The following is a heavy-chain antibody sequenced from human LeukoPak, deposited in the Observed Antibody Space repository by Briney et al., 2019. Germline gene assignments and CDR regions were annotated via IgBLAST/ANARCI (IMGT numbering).Heavy chain of an antibody. CDR2: ISSRSTYI. J-gene: IGHJ4*02. CDR3: AREPTAMIL. V-gene: IGHV3-21*01. D-gene: IGHD5-18*01. CDR1: GFTFSSYS. Sequence: GGSLRLSCAASGFTFSSYSMNRVRQTPGKGLEWVSSISSRSTYIYYADSVKGRFTISRDNAKNSLYLQMNSLRAEDTAVYYCAREPTAMILWGQGTLVTVSS.